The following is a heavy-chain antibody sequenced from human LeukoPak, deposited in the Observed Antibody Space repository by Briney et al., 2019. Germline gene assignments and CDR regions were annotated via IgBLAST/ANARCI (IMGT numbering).Heavy chain of an antibody. CDR1: GGSISSSSYY. Sequence: PSETLSLTCSVSGGSISSSSYYWGWIRQPPGKGLEWIGSIYYSETTYYSPSLKSRVTISVDTPKNQFSLKLSSVTATDTAVYYCATPRGSPSGYFDYWGQGTLVTVSS. CDR2: IYYSETT. V-gene: IGHV4-39*01. D-gene: IGHD1-26*01. J-gene: IGHJ4*02. CDR3: ATPRGSPSGYFDY.